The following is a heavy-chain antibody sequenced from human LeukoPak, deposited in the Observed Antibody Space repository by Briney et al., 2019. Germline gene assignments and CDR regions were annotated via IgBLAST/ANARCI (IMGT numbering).Heavy chain of an antibody. J-gene: IGHJ4*02. Sequence: GGSLRLSCEASGFTVSSKWLHWVRQAPGKGLAWVSRIRGDVSSATYAASVKGRFSVSTDSAKNTVHLQMNSLRAEDTAVYYCAKLQQLVLGCFDYWGQGTLVTVSS. D-gene: IGHD6-13*01. CDR2: IRGDVSSA. V-gene: IGHV3-74*03. CDR1: GFTVSSKW. CDR3: AKLQQLVLGCFDY.